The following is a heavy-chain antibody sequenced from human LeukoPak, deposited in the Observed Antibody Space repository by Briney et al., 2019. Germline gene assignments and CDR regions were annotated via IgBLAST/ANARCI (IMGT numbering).Heavy chain of an antibody. Sequence: GASVKVSCKASGYTFTGYYMHWVRQAPGQGLEWRGWINPNSGTTNYAQKFQGRVTMTRDTSISTANMELSSLRSDDTALYYCARGGPRYYYGSGSTYDYWGQGTLVTVSS. CDR3: ARGGPRYYYGSGSTYDY. J-gene: IGHJ4*02. D-gene: IGHD3-10*01. CDR1: GYTFTGYY. V-gene: IGHV1-2*02. CDR2: INPNSGTT.